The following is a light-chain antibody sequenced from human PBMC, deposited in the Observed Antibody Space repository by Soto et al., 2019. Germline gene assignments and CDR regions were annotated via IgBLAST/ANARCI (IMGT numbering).Light chain of an antibody. CDR1: QSVSSY. V-gene: IGKV3-11*01. CDR3: QQRSTLT. Sequence: EIVLTQSPATLSLSPGERATLSCRASQSVSSYLAWYQQKPGQAPRLLIYDASNSATGIPARFSGSGSGTDFTLTISILEPEDFAVYYCQQRSTLTFGGGTKVEIK. J-gene: IGKJ4*01. CDR2: DAS.